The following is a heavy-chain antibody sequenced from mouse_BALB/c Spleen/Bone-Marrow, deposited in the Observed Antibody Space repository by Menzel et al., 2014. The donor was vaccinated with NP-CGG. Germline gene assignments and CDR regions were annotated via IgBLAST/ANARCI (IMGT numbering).Heavy chain of an antibody. CDR3: ARKVRAPWYAMDY. D-gene: IGHD2-14*01. CDR1: GYTFTDYA. Sequence: VMLVESGPEVVRPGVSVKISCKGSGYTFTDYAMHWVKQSHAKSLEWIGVISTYNGNTNYNQKFKGKATMTVDKSSSTAYMELARLTSEDSAIYYCARKVRAPWYAMDYWGQGTSVTVSS. J-gene: IGHJ4*01. CDR2: ISTYNGNT. V-gene: IGHV1-67*01.